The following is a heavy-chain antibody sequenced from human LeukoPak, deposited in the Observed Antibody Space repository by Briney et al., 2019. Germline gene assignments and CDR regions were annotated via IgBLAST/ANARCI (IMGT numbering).Heavy chain of an antibody. D-gene: IGHD6-6*01. CDR2: ISAYNGNT. J-gene: IGHJ4*02. Sequence: ASVKVSCKASGSTFTIYGISWVRHAPGQGLEWMGWISAYNGNTNYAQKLQGRVTMTTDTSTSTAYMELRSLRSNDTVVYYYARQLMDHRRSSCLDYWGQGTLVTVSS. V-gene: IGHV1-18*01. CDR3: ARQLMDHRRSSCLDY. CDR1: GSTFTIYG.